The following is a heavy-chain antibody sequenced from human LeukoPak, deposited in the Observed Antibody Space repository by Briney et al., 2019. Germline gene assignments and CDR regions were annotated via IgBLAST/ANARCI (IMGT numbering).Heavy chain of an antibody. CDR1: GGTFSSYA. Sequence: SVKVSCKASGGTFSSYAISWVRRAPGQGLEWMGRIIPILGIANYAQKFQGRVTITADKSTSTAYMELSSLRSEDTAVYYGASGVRGVIILFDYWGQGTLVTVSS. J-gene: IGHJ4*02. V-gene: IGHV1-69*04. CDR2: IIPILGIA. D-gene: IGHD3-10*01. CDR3: ASGVRGVIILFDY.